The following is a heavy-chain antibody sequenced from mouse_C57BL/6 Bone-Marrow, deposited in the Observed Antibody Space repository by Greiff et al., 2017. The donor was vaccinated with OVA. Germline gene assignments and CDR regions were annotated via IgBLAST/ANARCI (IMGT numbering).Heavy chain of an antibody. D-gene: IGHD1-1*01. Sequence: VQLQQSGAELVRPGASVKLSCTASGFNIKDDYMHWVKQRPEQGLEWIGWIDPENGDTEYASKFQGKAPITADTSSNTAYLQLSSLTSEDTAVYYCTTDYYGSRRASIAYWGQGTLVTVSA. CDR1: GFNIKDDY. CDR3: TTDYYGSRRASIAY. J-gene: IGHJ3*01. CDR2: IDPENGDT. V-gene: IGHV14-4*01.